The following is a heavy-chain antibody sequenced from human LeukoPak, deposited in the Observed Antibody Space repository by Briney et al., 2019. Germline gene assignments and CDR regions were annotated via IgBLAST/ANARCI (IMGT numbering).Heavy chain of an antibody. CDR1: GFSFTNYW. D-gene: IGHD2-15*01. CDR3: VSQEVVPH. CDR2: VKEDGTTK. Sequence: GGSLRLSCAASGFSFTNYWMSWVRQAPGQGLEWVANVKEDGTTKQYEDSVKGRFTISRDNAKNSLYLQMDSLRAEDTAVYYCVSQEVVPHWGQGTLVSVSS. V-gene: IGHV3-7*01. J-gene: IGHJ4*02.